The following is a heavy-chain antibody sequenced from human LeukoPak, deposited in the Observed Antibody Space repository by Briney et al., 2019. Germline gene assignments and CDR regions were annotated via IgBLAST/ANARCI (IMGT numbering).Heavy chain of an antibody. D-gene: IGHD3-22*01. CDR2: ISAYNGNT. CDR1: GXTXXXXX. V-gene: IGHV1-18*01. J-gene: IGHJ4*02. Sequence: GASVKVSCKASGXTXXXXXXSXXXXXXGXGXXWXXXISAYNGNTNYAQKLQGRVTMTTDTSTSTAYMELRSLRSDDTAVYYCARDLRAYDSSYSDYWGQGTLVTVSS. CDR3: ARDLRAYDSSYSDY.